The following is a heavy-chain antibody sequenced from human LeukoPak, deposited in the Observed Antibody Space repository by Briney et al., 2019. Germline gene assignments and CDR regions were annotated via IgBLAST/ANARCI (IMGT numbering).Heavy chain of an antibody. CDR2: INPNSGGT. CDR1: GYTFTGYY. D-gene: IGHD3-22*01. CDR3: ARGPLPDNYYDSSGYYF. J-gene: IGHJ4*02. V-gene: IGHV1-2*02. Sequence: ASVKVSCKASGYTFTGYYMHWVRQAPGQGLAWMGWINPNSGGTNYAQTFQGRVTMTRDTSISTAYMELSRLRSDDTAVYYCARGPLPDNYYDSSGYYFWGQGTLVTVSS.